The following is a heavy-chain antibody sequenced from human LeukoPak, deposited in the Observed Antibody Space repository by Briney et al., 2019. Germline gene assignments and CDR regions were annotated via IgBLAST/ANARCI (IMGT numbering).Heavy chain of an antibody. Sequence: GGSLRLSCAASGFTFSIYSMNWVRQAPGKGLEWVSSISSSSSYIYYADSVKGRFTISRDNAKNSLYLQMNSLTADDTAVYYCARGSGSYDYWGQGTLVTVSS. CDR3: ARGSGSYDY. J-gene: IGHJ4*02. V-gene: IGHV3-21*01. CDR2: ISSSSSYI. D-gene: IGHD1-26*01. CDR1: GFTFSIYS.